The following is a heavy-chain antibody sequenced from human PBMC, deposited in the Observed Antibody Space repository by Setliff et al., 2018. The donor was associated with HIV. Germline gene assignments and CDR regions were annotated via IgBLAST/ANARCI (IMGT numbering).Heavy chain of an antibody. J-gene: IGHJ5*02. V-gene: IGHV4-61*02. D-gene: IGHD4-17*01. Sequence: TLSLTCTVSDSGPYYWSWIRQPAGKGLEWIGRVSSRGDTNYNPSLKSRVTMSVDTSKNHFSLKLNSVTAADTAVYYWARAPGPYGDYNWFDPWGQGALVTVS. CDR3: ARAPGPYGDYNWFDP. CDR1: DSGPYY. CDR2: VSSRGDT.